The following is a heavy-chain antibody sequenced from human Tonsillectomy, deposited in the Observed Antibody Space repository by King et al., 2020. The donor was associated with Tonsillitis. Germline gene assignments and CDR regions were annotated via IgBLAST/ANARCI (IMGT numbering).Heavy chain of an antibody. Sequence: VQLQESGPGLVKPSETLSLTCTVSGGSISSYYWSWIRQPAGKGLEWIGRIYTSGSTSYNPSLKSRVTMSVDTSKNQFSLKLSSVTAADMAVYYCAGVAEYSGSSFDYWGQGTLVTVSS. CDR2: IYTSGST. CDR1: GGSISSYY. CDR3: AGVAEYSGSSFDY. J-gene: IGHJ4*02. V-gene: IGHV4-4*07. D-gene: IGHD1-26*01.